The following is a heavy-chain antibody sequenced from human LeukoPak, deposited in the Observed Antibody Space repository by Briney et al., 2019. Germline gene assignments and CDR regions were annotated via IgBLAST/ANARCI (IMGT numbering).Heavy chain of an antibody. J-gene: IGHJ4*02. Sequence: KPSKTLSLTCTVSGASVSTYYWTWMRQPPGKGPEWIGYIYNSGTTSYHPSLKSRVTISVATSKSQFSLKLTSVTAADTAVYYCGRGAPFRGVESWGQGTLVTVSS. CDR2: IYNSGTT. CDR3: GRGAPFRGVES. D-gene: IGHD3-16*01. CDR1: GASVSTYY. V-gene: IGHV4-59*02.